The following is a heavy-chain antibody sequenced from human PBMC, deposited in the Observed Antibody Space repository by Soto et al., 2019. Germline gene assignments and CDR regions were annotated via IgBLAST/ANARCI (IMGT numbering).Heavy chain of an antibody. J-gene: IGHJ4*02. CDR2: ISAYNGNT. D-gene: IGHD2-2*01. CDR3: ARSCTSTSCYAWRGDY. Sequence: QVQLVQSGAEVKKPGASVKVSCKAFGYTFTSYGISWVRQAPGQGLEWMGWISAYNGNTNYAQKLQGRVTMTTDTSTSTAYMELRSLRSDDTAVYYCARSCTSTSCYAWRGDYWGQGTLVTVSS. V-gene: IGHV1-18*01. CDR1: GYTFTSYG.